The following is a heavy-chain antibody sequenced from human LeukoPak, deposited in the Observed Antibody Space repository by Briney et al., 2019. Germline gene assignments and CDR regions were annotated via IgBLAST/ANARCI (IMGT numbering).Heavy chain of an antibody. Sequence: SETLSLTCTVSGASISNYYWSWIRQPPGKGLEWIGSIYIDGITHYNSSLQSRVTLSIDTSKNHFSLRLTSVAAADTAVFYCARLFTRAWEYRYGMDVWGQGTAVTVSS. CDR3: ARLFTRAWEYRYGMDV. V-gene: IGHV4-39*02. J-gene: IGHJ6*02. CDR1: GASISNYY. CDR2: IYIDGIT. D-gene: IGHD1-26*01.